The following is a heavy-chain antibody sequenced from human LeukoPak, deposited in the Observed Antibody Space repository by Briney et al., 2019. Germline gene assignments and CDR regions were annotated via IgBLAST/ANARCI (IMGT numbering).Heavy chain of an antibody. CDR1: GGSISSGGYY. V-gene: IGHV4-31*03. Sequence: SETLSLTCTVSGGSISSGGYYWSWLRQHPGKGLEWIGYIYYSGSTYYNPSLKSRVTISVDTSKNQFSLKLSSVTAADTAVYYCARAGGFFSPFGYWGQGTLVTVSS. CDR3: ARAGGFFSPFGY. D-gene: IGHD3-16*01. J-gene: IGHJ1*01. CDR2: IYYSGST.